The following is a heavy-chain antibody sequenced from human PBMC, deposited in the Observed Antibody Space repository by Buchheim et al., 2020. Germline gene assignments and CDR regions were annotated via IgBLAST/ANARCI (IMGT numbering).Heavy chain of an antibody. CDR1: RFTFSNYW. CDR2: IKQDGSEK. CDR3: ARGRGGGGSSQNWFDP. D-gene: IGHD2-15*01. J-gene: IGHJ5*02. Sequence: EVQLVESGGGLVQPGGSLRLSCAASRFTFSNYWMSWVRQAPGKGLEWVANIKQDGSEKYYVDSVKGRFTISRDNAKNSLYLQMNSLRAEDTAVYYCARGRGGGGSSQNWFDPWGQGTL. V-gene: IGHV3-7*01.